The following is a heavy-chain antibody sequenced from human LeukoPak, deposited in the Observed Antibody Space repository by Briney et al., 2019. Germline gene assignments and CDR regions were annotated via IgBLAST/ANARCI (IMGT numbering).Heavy chain of an antibody. J-gene: IGHJ4*02. CDR2: IIPIFGTA. V-gene: IGHV1-69*13. D-gene: IGHD2-15*01. Sequence: SVKVSCKASGGTFSSYAISWVRQAPGQGLEWMGGIIPIFGTANYAQKFQGRVTVTADESTSTAYMELSSLRSEDTAVYYCASLGYCSGGSCYSPFDYWGQGTLVTVSS. CDR1: GGTFSSYA. CDR3: ASLGYCSGGSCYSPFDY.